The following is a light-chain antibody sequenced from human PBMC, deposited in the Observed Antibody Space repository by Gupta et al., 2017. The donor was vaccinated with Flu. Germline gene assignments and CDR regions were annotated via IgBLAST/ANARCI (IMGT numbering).Light chain of an antibody. CDR2: RNN. J-gene: IGLJ3*02. CDR3: SAWDSSLSARV. CDR1: SNNVGDQG. Sequence: TATITCTGNSNNVGDQGAAWLQQHQGHPPKLLSYRNNNRPSGIPERFSASRSGSTASLTISGLQPEDEADDYCSAWDSSLSARVFGGGTKLTVL. V-gene: IGLV10-54*04.